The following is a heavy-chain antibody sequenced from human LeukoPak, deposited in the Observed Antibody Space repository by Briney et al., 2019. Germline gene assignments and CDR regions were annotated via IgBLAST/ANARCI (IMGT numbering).Heavy chain of an antibody. CDR2: INHSGST. J-gene: IGHJ5*02. CDR1: GGFFSGYY. CDR3: ARARSRYNWFDP. V-gene: IGHV4-34*01. D-gene: IGHD2-15*01. Sequence: SETLSLTCAVYGGFFSGYYWSWIRQPPGKGLEWIGEINHSGSTNYNPSLKSRVTISVDTSKNQFSLKLSSVTAADTAVYYCARARSRYNWFDPWGQGTLVTVSS.